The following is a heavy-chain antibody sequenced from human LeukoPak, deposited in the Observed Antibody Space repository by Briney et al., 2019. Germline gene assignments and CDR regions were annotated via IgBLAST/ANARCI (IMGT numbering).Heavy chain of an antibody. J-gene: IGHJ4*02. CDR2: IYYSGST. D-gene: IGHD2-21*01. Sequence: SETLSLTCPVSGGSISSTSYYWGWIRQPPGKGLEWIGTIYYSGSTYYNPSLKSRVTISVDTSKNQFSLKLSSVAAADTAVYFCTRDLAGHFGGFYFDYWGQGTLVTVSS. V-gene: IGHV4-39*07. CDR1: GGSISSTSYY. CDR3: TRDLAGHFGGFYFDY.